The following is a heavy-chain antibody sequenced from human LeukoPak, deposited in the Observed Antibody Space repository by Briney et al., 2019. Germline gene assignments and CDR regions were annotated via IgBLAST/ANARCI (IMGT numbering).Heavy chain of an antibody. CDR1: GFTFSSYA. CDR3: AKPPGNDLSRYFVL. D-gene: IGHD1-1*01. J-gene: IGHJ2*01. V-gene: IGHV3-23*01. CDR2: ITGGGLST. Sequence: GGSLRLSCAASGFTFSSYAMNWVRQAPGGGLEWVASITGGGLSTYSADSAKGRFTISRDNSRNTLFLQMNNLRADDTAVYYCAKPPGNDLSRYFVLWGRGTLVTVSS.